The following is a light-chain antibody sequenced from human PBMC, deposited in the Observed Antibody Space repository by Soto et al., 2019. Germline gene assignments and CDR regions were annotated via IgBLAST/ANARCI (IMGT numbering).Light chain of an antibody. CDR1: QSLTNNY. CDR2: AAS. V-gene: IGKV3-20*01. Sequence: EIVLTQAPGTLSLSTGERAILSCRASQSLTNNYLAWYQQKPGQAPRLLIYAASSRATGIPDRFSGSGSETDFTLTISRLEPEDFAVYYCQQYGSSLPVTFGGGTKVDIK. CDR3: QQYGSSLPVT. J-gene: IGKJ4*01.